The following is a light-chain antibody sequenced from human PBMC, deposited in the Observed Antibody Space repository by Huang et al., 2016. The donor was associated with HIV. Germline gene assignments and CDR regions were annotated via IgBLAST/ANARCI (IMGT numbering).Light chain of an antibody. J-gene: IGKJ4*01. CDR3: QQRSNWPLT. CDR1: QIVSSS. Sequence: EIVLTQSPATLSLSPGERATLSCRASQIVSSSLAWYQQKPGQAPRLLIYDASNRATGIPARFSGSGSGTDFTLTISSLEPEDFAVYYCQQRSNWPLTFGGGTKVDIK. V-gene: IGKV3-11*01. CDR2: DAS.